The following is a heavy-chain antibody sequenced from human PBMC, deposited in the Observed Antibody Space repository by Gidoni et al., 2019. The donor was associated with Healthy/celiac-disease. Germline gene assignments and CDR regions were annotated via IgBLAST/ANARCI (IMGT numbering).Heavy chain of an antibody. J-gene: IGHJ4*02. D-gene: IGHD2-2*01. CDR1: GYTFTIYY. Sequence: QVQLVQSGAEVTKPGASVKVSCKASGYTFTIYYMHWVRQAPGQGLEWMGIINPSGGSTSYAQKFQGRVSMTRDTSTSTVYMELSSLRSEETAVYYCALGDIVVVPAARPGGYWGQGTLVTVSS. CDR2: INPSGGST. V-gene: IGHV1-46*01. CDR3: ALGDIVVVPAARPGGY.